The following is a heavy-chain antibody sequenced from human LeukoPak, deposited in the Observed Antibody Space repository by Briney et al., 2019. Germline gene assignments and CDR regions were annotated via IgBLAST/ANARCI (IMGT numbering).Heavy chain of an antibody. CDR1: GGSISSSSYY. J-gene: IGHJ4*02. Sequence: SETLSLTCTVSGGSISSSSYYWGWIRQPPGKGLEWIGSIYYSGSTYYNPSLKSRVTISVDTSKNQFSLKLSSVTAADTAVYYCARVQMGSSWYHDYWGQGTLVTVSS. D-gene: IGHD6-13*01. CDR2: IYYSGST. CDR3: ARVQMGSSWYHDY. V-gene: IGHV4-39*07.